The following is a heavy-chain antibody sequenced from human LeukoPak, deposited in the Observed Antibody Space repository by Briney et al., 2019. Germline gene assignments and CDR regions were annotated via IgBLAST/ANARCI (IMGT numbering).Heavy chain of an antibody. CDR2: INHSGST. V-gene: IGHV4-34*01. CDR3: AREPPRNYVWGSYRYTGSDNWFDP. J-gene: IGHJ5*02. D-gene: IGHD3-16*02. Sequence: PGGSLRLSCAASGFTFSDYYMSWIRQAPGKGLEWIGEINHSGSTNYNPSLKSRVTISVDTSKNQFSLKLSSVTAADTAVYYCAREPPRNYVWGSYRYTGSDNWFDPWGQGTLVTVSS. CDR1: GFTFSDYY.